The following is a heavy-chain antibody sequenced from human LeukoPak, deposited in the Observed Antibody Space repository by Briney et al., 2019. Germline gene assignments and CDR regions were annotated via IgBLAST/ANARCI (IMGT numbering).Heavy chain of an antibody. D-gene: IGHD4-23*01. V-gene: IGHV4-59*01. CDR2: IYYGGST. J-gene: IGHJ5*02. CDR1: GCTISSYY. Sequence: PSETLSLTCTASGCTISSYYWSWIRQPPGKGLEWIWDIYYGGSTNYNPSLKSRVTISVDTSKNQFSLKLSSVTAADTAVYYCARENYGGNIHWFDPWGQGTLVTASS. CDR3: ARENYGGNIHWFDP.